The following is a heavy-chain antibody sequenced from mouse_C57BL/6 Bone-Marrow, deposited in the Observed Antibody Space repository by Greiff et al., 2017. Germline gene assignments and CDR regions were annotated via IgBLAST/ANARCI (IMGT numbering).Heavy chain of an antibody. V-gene: IGHV5-17*01. Sequence: EVKVVESGGGLVKPGGSLKLSCAASGFTFSDYGMHWVRQAPEKGLEWVAYISSGSSTIYYADTVKGRFTISRDNAKNTLFLQMTSLRSEDTAMYYCARPGNWGFDYWGQGTTLTVSS. J-gene: IGHJ2*01. CDR3: ARPGNWGFDY. CDR2: ISSGSSTI. CDR1: GFTFSDYG. D-gene: IGHD4-1*01.